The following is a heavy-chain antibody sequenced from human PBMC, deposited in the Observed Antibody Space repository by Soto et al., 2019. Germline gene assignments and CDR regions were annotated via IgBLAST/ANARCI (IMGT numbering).Heavy chain of an antibody. CDR1: GFTFSDAA. D-gene: IGHD1-20*01. Sequence: EVSVVESGGGLVQPGGSLKLSCVTYGFTFSDAAMHWVRQASGKGLEWIGRIRNRANNHATAYAASVQGRFTISRDDSKNTAYLQMNSLKTEDTAVYYCTRITGKTDGYWGQGTLVTVSS. V-gene: IGHV3-73*02. CDR3: TRITGKTDGY. CDR2: IRNRANNHAT. J-gene: IGHJ4*02.